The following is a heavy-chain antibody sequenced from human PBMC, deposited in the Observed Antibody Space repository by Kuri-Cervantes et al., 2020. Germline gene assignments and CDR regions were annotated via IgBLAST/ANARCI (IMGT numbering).Heavy chain of an antibody. CDR3: AKASTTVSSLDY. V-gene: IGHV1-18*01. D-gene: IGHD4-17*01. CDR1: GYTFTSYG. Sequence: GGSLRLSCKASGYTFTSYGISWVRQAPGQGLEWMGWISAYNGNTNYAQKLQGRVTMTTDTSTSTAYMELRSLRSDDTAVYYCAKASTTVSSLDYWGQGTLVTVSS. CDR2: ISAYNGNT. J-gene: IGHJ4*02.